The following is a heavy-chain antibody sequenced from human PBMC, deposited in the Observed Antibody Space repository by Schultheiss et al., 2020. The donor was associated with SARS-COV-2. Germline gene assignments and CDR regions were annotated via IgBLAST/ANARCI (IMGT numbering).Heavy chain of an antibody. CDR2: VSESGST. D-gene: IGHD6-19*01. CDR3: ARVSKGWSYFDH. J-gene: IGHJ4*02. CDR1: GDAITRDFW. V-gene: IGHV4-4*02. Sequence: LETLSLTCAVSGDAITRDFWWSWVRQPPGKGLEWIGEVSESGSTSYNPSLKSRVTISVDKSKNQFSLRLRSATAADTAVYYCARVSKGWSYFDHWGQGALVTVSS.